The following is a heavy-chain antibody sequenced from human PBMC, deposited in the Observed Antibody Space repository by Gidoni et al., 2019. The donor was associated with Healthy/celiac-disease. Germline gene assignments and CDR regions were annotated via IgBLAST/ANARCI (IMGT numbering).Heavy chain of an antibody. Sequence: QVQLQESGPGLVKPSETLYLTCTVSGGSISSYYWSWIRQPAGKGLECIGRIYTSGSTNYNPSLKSRVTMSVDTSKNQFSLKLSSVTAADTAVYYCARDKNLSYGDYGYDAFDIWGQGTMVTVSS. J-gene: IGHJ3*02. CDR1: GGSISSYY. D-gene: IGHD4-17*01. CDR2: IYTSGST. V-gene: IGHV4-4*07. CDR3: ARDKNLSYGDYGYDAFDI.